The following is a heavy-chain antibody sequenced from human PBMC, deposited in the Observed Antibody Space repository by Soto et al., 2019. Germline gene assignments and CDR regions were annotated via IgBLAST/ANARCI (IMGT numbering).Heavy chain of an antibody. CDR3: ARERKSGYFDY. D-gene: IGHD3-3*01. CDR1: GFTFSSYG. V-gene: IGHV3-33*01. Sequence: QVQLVESGGGVVQPGRSLRLSCAASGFTFSSYGMHWVRQAPGKGLEWVAVIWYDGSNKYYADSVKGRFTISRDNSKNTLYLQMNSLRAEDTAVYYCARERKSGYFDYWGQGTLVNVSS. J-gene: IGHJ4*02. CDR2: IWYDGSNK.